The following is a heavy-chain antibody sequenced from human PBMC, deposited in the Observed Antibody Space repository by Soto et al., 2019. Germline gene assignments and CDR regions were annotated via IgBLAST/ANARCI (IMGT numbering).Heavy chain of an antibody. D-gene: IGHD4-4*01. Sequence: EVKLLESGGGLVQPGGSLRLSCGVSGFTVTSYGVSWVRQAPGKGLEWVSAISPNGQGIWYADSVKGRFTISRDISRNTVFLQMDSLRAEDTAVYYCAKDRQYPRDYCHYWGQGTRVTVSS. V-gene: IGHV3-23*01. J-gene: IGHJ4*02. CDR2: ISPNGQGI. CDR3: AKDRQYPRDYCHY. CDR1: GFTVTSYG.